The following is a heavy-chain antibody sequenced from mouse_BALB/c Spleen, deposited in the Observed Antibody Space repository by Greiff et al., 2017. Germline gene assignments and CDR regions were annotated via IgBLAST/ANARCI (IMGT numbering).Heavy chain of an antibody. CDR2: ISNLAYSI. J-gene: IGHJ2*01. CDR3: ARLYDGYYFDY. CDR1: GFTFSDYG. Sequence: EVHLVESGGGLVQPGGSRKLSCAASGFTFSDYGMAWVRQAPGKGPEWVAFISNLAYSIYYADTVTGRFTISRENAKNTLYLEMSSLRSEDTAMYYCARLYDGYYFDYWGQGTTLTVSS. D-gene: IGHD2-3*01. V-gene: IGHV5-15*02.